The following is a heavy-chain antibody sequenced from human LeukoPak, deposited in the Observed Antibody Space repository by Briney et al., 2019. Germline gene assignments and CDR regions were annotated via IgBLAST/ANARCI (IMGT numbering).Heavy chain of an antibody. Sequence: PGGSLRPSCEASGFTFSSHGMHWVHQPPGKGLEWVGVIWNDGSDQYYGDSVRGRFTVSRDNLKSTLYLQMDSLRAEDTAVYYCARGCGGSPGCYIIDKWGQGTLVTVSS. CDR1: GFTFSSHG. D-gene: IGHD2-21*01. J-gene: IGHJ4*02. CDR2: IWNDGSDQ. V-gene: IGHV3-33*01. CDR3: ARGCGGSPGCYIIDK.